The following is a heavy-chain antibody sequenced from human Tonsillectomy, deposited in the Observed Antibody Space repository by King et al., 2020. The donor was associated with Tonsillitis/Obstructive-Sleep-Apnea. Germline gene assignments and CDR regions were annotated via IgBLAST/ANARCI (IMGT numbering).Heavy chain of an antibody. J-gene: IGHJ4*02. D-gene: IGHD2-21*02. CDR2: IKCKSDGGTT. Sequence: VQLVESGGGLVKPGGSLRLSCAASGFTVSNAWMSWVRQAPGKGLEWVGRIKCKSDGGTTDYAAPGTGSFTISRDDSKNTLYLQMNSLKTEDTAVYYCTTDSGDAIYWGQGTLVTVSS. V-gene: IGHV3-15*01. CDR1: GFTVSNAW. CDR3: TTDSGDAIY.